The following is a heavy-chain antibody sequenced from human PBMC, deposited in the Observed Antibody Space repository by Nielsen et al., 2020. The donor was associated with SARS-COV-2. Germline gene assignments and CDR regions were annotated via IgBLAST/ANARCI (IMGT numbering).Heavy chain of an antibody. J-gene: IGHJ4*02. CDR3: ARNHFENDYATGGY. D-gene: IGHD3-16*01. CDR2: ISYDGSNK. CDR1: GFTFSSYG. Sequence: GGSLRLSCAASGFTFSSYGMHWVRQAPGKGLEWVAVISYDGSNKYYADSVKGRFTISRDNSKNTLYLQMNSLRAKDTAVYYCARNHFENDYATGGYWGQGTLVTVSS. V-gene: IGHV3-30*03.